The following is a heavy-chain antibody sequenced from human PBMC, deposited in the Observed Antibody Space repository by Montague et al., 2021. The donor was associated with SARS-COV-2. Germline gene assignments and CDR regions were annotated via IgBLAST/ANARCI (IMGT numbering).Heavy chain of an antibody. D-gene: IGHD6-19*01. CDR1: GGSISSSSYY. CDR2: IYYRGST. Sequence: SETLSLTCAVSGGSISSSSYYWAWIRQLPGKGLEWIGSIYYRGSTYYNPSLKSRVVISVDTSKNQLSLTLTSVTAADTAVYYCATQEDPSGWIPGPFDFWGQGTLVSVSS. J-gene: IGHJ4*02. CDR3: ATQEDPSGWIPGPFDF. V-gene: IGHV4-39*01.